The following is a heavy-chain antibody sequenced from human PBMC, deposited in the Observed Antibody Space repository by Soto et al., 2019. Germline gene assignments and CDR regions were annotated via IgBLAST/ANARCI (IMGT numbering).Heavy chain of an antibody. J-gene: IGHJ6*02. CDR2: IIPIFGTT. CDR3: TRDARDYYYYYGMDV. Sequence: QVQLVQSGAEVRKPGSSVKVSCEASRGTFTSFAISWVRQAPGQGLEWVGGIIPIFGTTNYAQKFQGRVTITADESTSTAYMELSSLRSEDTAVYYCTRDARDYYYYYGMDVWGQGTTVTVSS. CDR1: RGTFTSFA. V-gene: IGHV1-69*12.